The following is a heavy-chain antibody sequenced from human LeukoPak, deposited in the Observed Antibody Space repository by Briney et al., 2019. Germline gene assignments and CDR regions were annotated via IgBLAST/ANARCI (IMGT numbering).Heavy chain of an antibody. CDR1: GYTFTSYA. V-gene: IGHV1-3*01. D-gene: IGHD3-10*01. J-gene: IGHJ4*02. CDR3: ARGILLWFGELYFDY. Sequence: ASVKVSCKASGYTFTSYAMHWVRQAPGQRLEWMGWINAGNGNTKYSQKFQGRVTITRDTSASTAYMELSSLRSEDTAVYYSARGILLWFGELYFDYWGQGTLVTVSS. CDR2: INAGNGNT.